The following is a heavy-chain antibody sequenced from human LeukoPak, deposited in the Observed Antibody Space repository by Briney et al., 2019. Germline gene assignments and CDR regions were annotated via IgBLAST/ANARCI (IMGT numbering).Heavy chain of an antibody. V-gene: IGHV3-23*01. J-gene: IGHJ6*02. CDR3: AKFLSNYYYYYGMDV. D-gene: IGHD3-16*02. Sequence: GGSLRLSCAASGFTFSSYSMNWVRQAPGKGLEWVSAISGSGGSTYYADSVKGRFTISRDNSKNTLYLQMNSLRAEDTAVYYCAKFLSNYYYYYGMDVWGQGTTVTVSS. CDR1: GFTFSSYS. CDR2: ISGSGGST.